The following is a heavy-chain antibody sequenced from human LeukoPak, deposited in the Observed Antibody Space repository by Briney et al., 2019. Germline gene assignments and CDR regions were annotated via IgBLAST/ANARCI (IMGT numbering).Heavy chain of an antibody. Sequence: GGSLRLSCAPSGFTLSSYGMHWVRQAPGKGLEWVAVIWYDGSNKYYADSVKGRFTISRDNSKNTLYLQMNSLRAEDTAVYYCAKEGSSDAFVIWGQGAMVTVSS. CDR1: GFTLSSYG. V-gene: IGHV3-33*06. J-gene: IGHJ3*02. CDR3: AKEGSSDAFVI. CDR2: IWYDGSNK. D-gene: IGHD6-6*01.